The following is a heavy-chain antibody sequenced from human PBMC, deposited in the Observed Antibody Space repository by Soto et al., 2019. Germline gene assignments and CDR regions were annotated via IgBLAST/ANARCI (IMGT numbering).Heavy chain of an antibody. D-gene: IGHD3-16*01. V-gene: IGHV4-59*01. CDR3: ASGGNWFDT. J-gene: IGHJ5*02. CDR2: MYYNGNI. Sequence: SETLSLTCNVSGGSISNYYWTWVRQSPEKGLEWIGYMYYNGNINYNPSLKSRVTISIDTSKNQFSLTLKSVTAADTAVYYCASGGNWFDTWGQGVLVTVSS. CDR1: GGSISNYY.